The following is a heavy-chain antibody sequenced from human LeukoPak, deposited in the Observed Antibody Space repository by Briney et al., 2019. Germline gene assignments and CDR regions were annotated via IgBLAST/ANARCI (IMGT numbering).Heavy chain of an antibody. CDR3: ARAVGFWSGYYTFDAVDI. CDR1: GYTFTGYY. D-gene: IGHD3-3*01. Sequence: VASVKVSCKASGYTFTGYYMHWVRRAPGQGLEWMGWINPNSGGTNYAQKFQGRVTMTRDTSISTAYMELSRLRSDDTAVYYCARAVGFWSGYYTFDAVDIWGQGTMVTVSS. CDR2: INPNSGGT. V-gene: IGHV1-2*02. J-gene: IGHJ3*02.